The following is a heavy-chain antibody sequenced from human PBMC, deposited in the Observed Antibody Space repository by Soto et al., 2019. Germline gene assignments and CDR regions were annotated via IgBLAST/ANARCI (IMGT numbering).Heavy chain of an antibody. V-gene: IGHV3-64*01. CDR2: ISSNGGST. J-gene: IGHJ6*03. CDR1: GFTFSSYA. D-gene: IGHD3-3*02. CDR3: ARVAFLDYYYYMDV. Sequence: GGSLRLSCAASGFTFSSYAMHWVRQAPGKGLEYVSAISSNGGSTYYANSVKGRFTISRDNSKNTLYLQMGSLRAEDMAVYYCARVAFLDYYYYMDVWGKGTTVTAP.